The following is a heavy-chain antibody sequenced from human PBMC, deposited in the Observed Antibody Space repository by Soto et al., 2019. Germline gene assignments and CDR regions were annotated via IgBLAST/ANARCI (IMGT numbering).Heavy chain of an antibody. Sequence: SVKVSCKASGGTFSSYAISWVRQAPGQGLEWMGGIIPIFGTANYAQKFQGRVTITADESTSTAYMELSSLRFEDTAVYYCGRGRFGVVIETSIDPWGQGTRVTVSS. J-gene: IGHJ5*02. CDR3: GRGRFGVVIETSIDP. CDR1: GGTFSSYA. D-gene: IGHD3-3*01. V-gene: IGHV1-69*13. CDR2: IIPIFGTA.